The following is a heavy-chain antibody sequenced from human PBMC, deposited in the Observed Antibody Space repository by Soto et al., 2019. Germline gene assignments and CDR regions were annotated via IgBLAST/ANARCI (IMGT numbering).Heavy chain of an antibody. V-gene: IGHV1-69*13. CDR1: GGTFSSYA. CDR3: ASLGYCSGGSCYYHPD. Sequence: SVKVSCKASGGTFSSYAISWVRQAPGQGLEWMGGIIPIFGTANYAQKFQGRVTITADESTSTAYMELSSLRSEDTAVYYCASLGYCSGGSCYYHPDWGQGTLVTVSS. J-gene: IGHJ4*02. CDR2: IIPIFGTA. D-gene: IGHD2-15*01.